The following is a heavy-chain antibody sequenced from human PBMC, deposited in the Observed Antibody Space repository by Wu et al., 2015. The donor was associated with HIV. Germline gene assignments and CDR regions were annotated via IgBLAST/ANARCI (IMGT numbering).Heavy chain of an antibody. CDR3: ASCSGSGCYLDAFDI. D-gene: IGHD2-15*01. J-gene: IGHJ3*02. V-gene: IGHV1-46*01. CDR2: INPSGGST. Sequence: QVQLVQSGAEVKQPGSSVQVSCKVSGGTFSSYAISWVRQAPGQGLEWMGIINPSGGSTSYAQKFQGRVTMTRDTSTSTAYMELSSLRSEDTAVYYCASCSGSGCYLDAFDIWGQGTMVTVSS. CDR1: GGTFSSYA.